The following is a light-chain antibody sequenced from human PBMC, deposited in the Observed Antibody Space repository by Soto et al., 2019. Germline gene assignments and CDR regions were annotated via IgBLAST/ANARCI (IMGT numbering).Light chain of an antibody. Sequence: QSVLTQPPSASGSPGQSVTISCTGTSSDVGGYNYVSWYQQHPGKVPKLMIYEVSKRPSGVPDRFSGSKSGNTASPTVSGLQAEDEADYYCISYAGSNNLVFGGGTQLTVL. CDR3: ISYAGSNNLV. CDR2: EVS. J-gene: IGLJ2*01. CDR1: SSDVGGYNY. V-gene: IGLV2-8*01.